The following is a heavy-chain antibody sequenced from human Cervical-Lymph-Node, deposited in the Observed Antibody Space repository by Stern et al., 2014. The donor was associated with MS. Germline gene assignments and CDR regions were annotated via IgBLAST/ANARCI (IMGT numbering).Heavy chain of an antibody. CDR1: GFTVSRDY. J-gene: IGHJ4*02. CDR3: ARDTSSPERSDW. V-gene: IGHV3-53*01. D-gene: IGHD1-1*01. CDR2: ITNVGST. Sequence: EVQLVESGGGVIPPGGSLRLSCTASGFTVSRDYMTWVRQAPGKGLEWVSLITNVGSTFYTASVKGRFTISRDDSKNTVYLHMTSLRAEDTAMYYCARDTSSPERSDWWGQGTLVTVSS.